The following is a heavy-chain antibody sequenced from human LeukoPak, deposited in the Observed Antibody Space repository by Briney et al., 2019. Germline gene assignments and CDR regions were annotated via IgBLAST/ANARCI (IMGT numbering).Heavy chain of an antibody. CDR1: GFTFSSYW. J-gene: IGHJ4*02. CDR3: VSAIRAHTLFDY. Sequence: PGGSLRFSCTASGFTFSSYWMSWVRQAPGKGLEWVADIRQDGKEIHYVDSVKGRFTVSRDNAKNSLYLQMNSLRGEDTAVYYCVSAIRAHTLFDYWGQGTLVTVSS. D-gene: IGHD3-10*01. CDR2: IRQDGKEI. V-gene: IGHV3-7*02.